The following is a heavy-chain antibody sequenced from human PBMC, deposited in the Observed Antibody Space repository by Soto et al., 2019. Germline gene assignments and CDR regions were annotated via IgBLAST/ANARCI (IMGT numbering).Heavy chain of an antibody. J-gene: IGHJ5*02. CDR2: INAGNGNT. CDR1: GYTFTSYA. V-gene: IGHV1-3*01. Sequence: ASVKVSCKASGYTFTSYAMHWVRQAPGQRLEWMGWINAGNGNTKYSQKFQGRVTFTRDTSASTAYMELSSLRSEDTAVYYCAREGTVLRFLEWLLYGWFDPWGQGTLVTVSS. D-gene: IGHD3-3*01. CDR3: AREGTVLRFLEWLLYGWFDP.